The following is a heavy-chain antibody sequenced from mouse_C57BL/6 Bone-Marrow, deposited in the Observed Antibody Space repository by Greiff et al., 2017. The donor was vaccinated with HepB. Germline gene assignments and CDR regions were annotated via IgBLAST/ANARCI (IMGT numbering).Heavy chain of an antibody. CDR2: IYPGSGST. Sequence: VQLQQPGAELVKPGASVKMSCKASGYTFTSYWITWVKQRPGQGLEWIGDIYPGSGSTNYNEKFKSKVTLTVDTSSSTAYMQLSSLTSEDSAVYYCARGTYGNRPAWFAYWGQGTLVTVSA. J-gene: IGHJ3*01. V-gene: IGHV1-55*01. CDR1: GYTFTSYW. CDR3: ARGTYGNRPAWFAY. D-gene: IGHD2-1*01.